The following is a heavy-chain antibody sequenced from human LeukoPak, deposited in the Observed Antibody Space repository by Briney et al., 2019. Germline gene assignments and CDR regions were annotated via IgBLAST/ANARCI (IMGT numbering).Heavy chain of an antibody. V-gene: IGHV3-33*01. CDR2: IWYDGSNK. D-gene: IGHD2-2*01. CDR3: ARGSGDIVVVPAAMQFDP. J-gene: IGHJ5*02. CDR1: GFTFSSYG. Sequence: GRSLRLSCVASGFTFSSYGMHWVRQAPGKGLEWVAVIWYDGSNKYYADSVKGRFTISRDNSKNTLYLQMNSLRAEDTAVYYCARGSGDIVVVPAAMQFDPWGQGTLVTVSS.